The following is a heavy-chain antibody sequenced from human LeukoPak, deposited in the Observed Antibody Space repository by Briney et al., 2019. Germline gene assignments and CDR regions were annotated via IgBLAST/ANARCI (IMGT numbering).Heavy chain of an antibody. Sequence: TLRLSRAASGFTSSNYGMHWGRHAPRKGLERGAVVSKDGRVQYYADSVKSRFTISRDNSKNTLSLQMNSLRAEDTAVYYCTKEGGPMAVTTERYSFDQWGQGTLVTVSS. V-gene: IGHV3-30*18. D-gene: IGHD4-17*01. CDR2: VSKDGRVQ. J-gene: IGHJ4*02. CDR1: GFTSSNYG. CDR3: TKEGGPMAVTTERYSFDQ.